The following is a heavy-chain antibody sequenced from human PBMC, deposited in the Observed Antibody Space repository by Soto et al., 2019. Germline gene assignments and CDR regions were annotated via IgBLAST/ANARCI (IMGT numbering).Heavy chain of an antibody. Sequence: QVQLVQSGTEVKKPGASVKVSCKASGYTFAHYGLVWVRQAPGQGLEWMGWISTSNGDTNYTPKLQGRVTMTKDTSTNTDYMERRSLTPDDTAVYYCAREWDYYASRSYSNWFDPWGQGTLVTVSS. V-gene: IGHV1-18*01. CDR1: GYTFAHYG. D-gene: IGHD3-10*01. CDR2: ISTSNGDT. J-gene: IGHJ5*02. CDR3: AREWDYYASRSYSNWFDP.